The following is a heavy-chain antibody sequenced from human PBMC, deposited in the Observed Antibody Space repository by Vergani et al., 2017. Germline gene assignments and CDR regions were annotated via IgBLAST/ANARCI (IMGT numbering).Heavy chain of an antibody. V-gene: IGHV3-48*04. CDR1: GFTFSSYS. CDR2: ISLSSSGTI. CDR3: ARGGCSSTSGYINDY. D-gene: IGHD2-2*02. Sequence: EVQLVESGGGLVQPGGSLRLSCAASGFTFSSYSMNWVRQAPGKGLEWVSYISLSSSGTIYYADSVKGRFTISRDNAKNSLFLQMNSLRAEDTAMYYCARGGCSSTSGYINDYWGQGTLVTVSS. J-gene: IGHJ4*02.